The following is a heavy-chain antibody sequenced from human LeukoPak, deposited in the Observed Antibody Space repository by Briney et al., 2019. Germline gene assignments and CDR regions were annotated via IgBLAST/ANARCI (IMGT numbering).Heavy chain of an antibody. CDR3: AKDRGWFGGSLANFDY. D-gene: IGHD3-10*01. Sequence: GRSLRLSCAASGFTFRSYGMHWVRQAPGKGLEWVAVIWSDGSNSNYADSVKGRFTISRDNSRYTLYLEVNSLRAEDTAVYYCAKDRGWFGGSLANFDYWGQGTLVTVSS. V-gene: IGHV3-33*06. CDR2: IWSDGSNS. CDR1: GFTFRSYG. J-gene: IGHJ4*02.